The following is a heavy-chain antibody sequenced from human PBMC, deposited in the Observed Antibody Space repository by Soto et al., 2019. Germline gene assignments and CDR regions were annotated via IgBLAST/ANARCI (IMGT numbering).Heavy chain of an antibody. CDR3: TRGSGDY. V-gene: IGHV4-59*01. Sequence: SETLSLTCTVSGGSMTTYYWSWIRQPPGRGLEWIGYIYNSGTTNYNPSLKSRVTISVDMSKNQFSLRLNSVTAADTAVYYCTRGSGDYWGQGTLVTVSS. CDR1: GGSMTTYY. D-gene: IGHD6-25*01. J-gene: IGHJ4*02. CDR2: IYNSGTT.